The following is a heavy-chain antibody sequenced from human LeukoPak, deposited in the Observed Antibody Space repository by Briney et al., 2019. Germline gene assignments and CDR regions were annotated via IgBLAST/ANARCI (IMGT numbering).Heavy chain of an antibody. CDR3: ARPLRGGSGSYYKD. D-gene: IGHD3-10*01. V-gene: IGHV4-34*01. CDR2: INRSGSP. J-gene: IGHJ4*02. CDR1: GFTFSSYN. Sequence: GSLRLSCAASGFTFSSYNMNWVRQAPGKGLEWIAEINRSGSPNYNPSLKSRVTISVDTSKNQFSLKLSSVTAADTAVYYCARPLRGGSGSYYKDWGQGTLVTVSS.